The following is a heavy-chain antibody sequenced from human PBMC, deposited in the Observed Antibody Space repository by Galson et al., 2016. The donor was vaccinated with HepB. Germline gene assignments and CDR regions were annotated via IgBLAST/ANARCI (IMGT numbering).Heavy chain of an antibody. V-gene: IGHV3-49*03. Sequence: SLRLSCAASGFTFGDYAMSWFRQAPGMGLEWVGFIRSKTYGATTEYAASVKGRFSISRDDSNSIAYLQMNSLKTEDTAVYYCSRATKLYYYDSSGYGYWGQETLVTVSS. CDR3: SRATKLYYYDSSGYGY. CDR2: IRSKTYGATT. CDR1: GFTFGDYA. J-gene: IGHJ4*02. D-gene: IGHD3-22*01.